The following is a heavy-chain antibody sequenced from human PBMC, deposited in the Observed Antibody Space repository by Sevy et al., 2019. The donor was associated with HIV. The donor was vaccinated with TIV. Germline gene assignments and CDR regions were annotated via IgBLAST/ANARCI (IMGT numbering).Heavy chain of an antibody. CDR2: ISGSGGST. CDR1: GFTFSSYA. J-gene: IGHJ5*02. Sequence: GGSLRLSCAASGFTFSSYAMSWVRQAPGKGLEWVSAISGSGGSTYYADSVKGRFTISRDNSKNTLYLQMNSLRAEDTAVYYCAKDNLGLGTTYNRFDPWGQGTLVTVSS. CDR3: AKDNLGLGTTYNRFDP. V-gene: IGHV3-23*01. D-gene: IGHD1-1*01.